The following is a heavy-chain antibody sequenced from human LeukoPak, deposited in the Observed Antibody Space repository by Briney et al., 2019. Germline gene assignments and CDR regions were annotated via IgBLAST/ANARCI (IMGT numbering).Heavy chain of an antibody. CDR1: GYSISSGYY. V-gene: IGHV4-38-2*02. CDR2: IYHSGST. J-gene: IGHJ4*02. D-gene: IGHD3-16*01. Sequence: SETLSLTCTVSGYSISSGYYWGWIRQPPGKGLEWIGSIYHSGSTYYNPSLKSRVTISVDRSKNQFSLNLSSVTAADTAVYYCAREWRRGIFDYWGQGTLVTVSS. CDR3: AREWRRGIFDY.